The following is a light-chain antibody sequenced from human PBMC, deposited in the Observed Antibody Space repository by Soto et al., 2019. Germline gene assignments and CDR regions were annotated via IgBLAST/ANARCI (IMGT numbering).Light chain of an antibody. Sequence: QSALTQPASVSGSPGQSITISCTGTSSDVGGYNYVSWYQQHPDKAPKLMIYVVSNRPSGVSNRFSGSKSGNTASLTISGLQAEDEDDYYCSSYTISDTTYVFGTGTKLTVL. J-gene: IGLJ1*01. CDR3: SSYTISDTTYV. CDR1: SSDVGGYNY. V-gene: IGLV2-14*01. CDR2: VVS.